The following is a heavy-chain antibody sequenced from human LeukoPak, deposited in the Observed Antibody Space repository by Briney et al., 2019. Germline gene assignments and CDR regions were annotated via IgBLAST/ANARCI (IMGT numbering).Heavy chain of an antibody. J-gene: IGHJ4*02. CDR1: GGSFSGYY. Sequence: SETLSLTCAVYGGSFSGYYWSWIRQPPGKGLEWIGEINHSGSTNYNPSLKSRVTISVDTSKNQFSLKLSSVTAADTSVYYCARGVGSSGSMYDYGGQGTLVTVSS. CDR3: ARGVGSSGSMYDY. CDR2: INHSGST. D-gene: IGHD3-22*01. V-gene: IGHV4-34*01.